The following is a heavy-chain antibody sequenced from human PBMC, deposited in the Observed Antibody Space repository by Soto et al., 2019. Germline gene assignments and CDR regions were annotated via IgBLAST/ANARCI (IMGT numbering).Heavy chain of an antibody. CDR2: IKSKTDGGTT. CDR3: TTVLRYFDWLRE. V-gene: IGHV3-15*01. CDR1: GFTFSNAW. J-gene: IGHJ4*02. Sequence: EVQLVESGGGLVKPGGSLRLSCAASGFTFSNAWMSWVRQAPGKGLEWVGRIKSKTDGGTTDYAAPVKGRFTISRDDSKNTLYLQMNSLKTEATAVYYCTTVLRYFDWLREWGQGTLVTVSS. D-gene: IGHD3-9*01.